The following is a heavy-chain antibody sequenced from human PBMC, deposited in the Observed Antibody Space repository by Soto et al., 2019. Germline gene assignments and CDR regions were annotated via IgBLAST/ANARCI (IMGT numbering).Heavy chain of an antibody. CDR1: GDNFNREE. D-gene: IGHD5-12*01. V-gene: IGHV1-69*13. J-gene: IGHJ4*02. CDR3: ATSEGRDGYSFDY. CDR2: IIPMFGTP. Sequence: VKVVCKVAGDNFNREERRWVRAASGQGVEWMGGIIPMFGTPHYAEKFQDRVTIPADESTGTAYLELSSLTSEDTSVYYCATSEGRDGYSFDYWGPGTLVTVSS.